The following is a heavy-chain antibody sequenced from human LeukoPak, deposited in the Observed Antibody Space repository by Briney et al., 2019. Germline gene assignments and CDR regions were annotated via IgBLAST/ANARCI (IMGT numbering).Heavy chain of an antibody. CDR2: ISYDGSNK. J-gene: IGHJ4*02. V-gene: IGHV3-30*04. D-gene: IGHD3-22*01. Sequence: GGSLRLSCAASGFTFSSYAMHWVRQAPSKGLEWVAVISYDGSNKYYADSVKGRFTISRDNSKNTLYLQMNSLRAEDTAVYYCARDREGSQYYDSSGYLDYWGQGTLVTVSS. CDR3: ARDREGSQYYDSSGYLDY. CDR1: GFTFSSYA.